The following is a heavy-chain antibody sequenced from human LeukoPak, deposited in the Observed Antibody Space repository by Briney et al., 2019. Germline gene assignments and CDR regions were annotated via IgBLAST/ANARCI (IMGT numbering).Heavy chain of an antibody. CDR2: VYNSGTT. CDR3: VQTTGWPGFDY. J-gene: IGHJ4*02. Sequence: PSETLSLTCTVSGAXISRSYCSWIRQPPGKGPEWIGYVYNSGTTNYNPSLKRRVTISVDTSKNHFSLKLTSVTAADTAVYYCVQTTGWPGFDYWGQGTLVTVSS. D-gene: IGHD6-19*01. V-gene: IGHV4-59*01. CDR1: GAXISRSY.